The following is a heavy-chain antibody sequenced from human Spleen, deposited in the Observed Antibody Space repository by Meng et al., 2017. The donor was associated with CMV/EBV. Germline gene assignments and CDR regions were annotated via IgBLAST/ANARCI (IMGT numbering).Heavy chain of an antibody. V-gene: IGHV1-18*01. CDR1: GNIFTSYG. CDR2: ISAYNGNT. J-gene: IGHJ4*02. Sequence: ASVKVSCKASGNIFTSYGISWVRQAPGQGLEWMGWISAYNGNTNYAQKLQGRVTMTTDTSTSTAYMELRSLRSDDTAVYYCASADGYNYPLDSWGQGTLVTVSS. D-gene: IGHD5-24*01. CDR3: ASADGYNYPLDS.